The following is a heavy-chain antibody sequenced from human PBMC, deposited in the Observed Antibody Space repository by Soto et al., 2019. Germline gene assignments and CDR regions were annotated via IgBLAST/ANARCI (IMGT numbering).Heavy chain of an antibody. D-gene: IGHD1-20*01. CDR2: ISYDGSNK. Sequence: GGSLRLSCAASGFTFSSYAMHWVRQAPGKGLEWVAVISYDGSNKYYADSVKGRFTISRDNSKNTLYLQMNSLRAEDTAVYYCARVYLTGTDYWGQGTLVTVSS. CDR1: GFTFSSYA. V-gene: IGHV3-30-3*01. CDR3: ARVYLTGTDY. J-gene: IGHJ4*02.